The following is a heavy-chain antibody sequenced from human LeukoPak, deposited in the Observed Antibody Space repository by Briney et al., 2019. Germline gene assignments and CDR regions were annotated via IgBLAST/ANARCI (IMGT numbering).Heavy chain of an antibody. Sequence: ASVKVSCKASGYAFTGYNMHWMRQAPGQGLEWMGWINPKRGVTTYAQKFQGRVTMTRDTSITTAYMELTRLRSDDTTIYYCARERNYGDYGNAFDVWGQGTKVTVSS. CDR3: ARERNYGDYGNAFDV. V-gene: IGHV1-2*02. CDR2: INPKRGVT. J-gene: IGHJ3*01. D-gene: IGHD4-17*01. CDR1: GYAFTGYN.